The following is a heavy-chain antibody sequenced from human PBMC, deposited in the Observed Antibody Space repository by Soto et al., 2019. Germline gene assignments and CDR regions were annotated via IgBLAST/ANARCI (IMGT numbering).Heavy chain of an antibody. CDR3: TKDHPNIIIVPAAYYFDY. J-gene: IGHJ4*02. Sequence: PGGSLRLSCAASGFTFSTYAMSWVRQAPGKGLEWVSAISGSGDSTYYADSVKGRFTVSRDNSKSTLYLQMNSLRAEDTAVYYCTKDHPNIIIVPAAYYFDYWGQGTLVTVSS. CDR2: ISGSGDST. V-gene: IGHV3-23*01. D-gene: IGHD2-2*01. CDR1: GFTFSTYA.